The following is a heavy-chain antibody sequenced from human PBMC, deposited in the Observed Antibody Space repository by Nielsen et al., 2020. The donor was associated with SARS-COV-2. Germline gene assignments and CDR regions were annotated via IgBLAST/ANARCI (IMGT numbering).Heavy chain of an antibody. Sequence: LNISYAASGFNFSGHSMSWVRQAPGKELATVAYISASSANIHYAASVNGRFTVSRDNAKNSLYLQMNNLRDEDTAVYYCASDPSYASSWLHYFDFWGQGTLVTVSS. CDR3: ASDPSYASSWLHYFDF. D-gene: IGHD5-12*01. CDR1: GFNFSGHS. J-gene: IGHJ4*02. V-gene: IGHV3-48*02. CDR2: ISASSANI.